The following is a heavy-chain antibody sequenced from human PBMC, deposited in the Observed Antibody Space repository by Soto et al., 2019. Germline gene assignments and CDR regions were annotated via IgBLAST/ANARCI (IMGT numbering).Heavy chain of an antibody. Sequence: EVQLVESGGGLVQPGGSLRLSCAASGFTFSSYWMSWVRQAPGKGLEWVANIKQDGNEKYYVDSVKGRFTISRDNAKNSRYLQMNSLRAEDTAVYYCARGLIAARDGYWGQGTLVTVTS. CDR1: GFTFSSYW. D-gene: IGHD6-6*01. CDR2: IKQDGNEK. J-gene: IGHJ4*02. CDR3: ARGLIAARDGY. V-gene: IGHV3-7*03.